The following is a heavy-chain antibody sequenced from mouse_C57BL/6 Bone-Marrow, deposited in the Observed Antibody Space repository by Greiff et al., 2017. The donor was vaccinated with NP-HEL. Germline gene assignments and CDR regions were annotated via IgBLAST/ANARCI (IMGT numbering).Heavy chain of an antibody. CDR3: AREGYYGNYEDY. CDR2: IHPNSGST. V-gene: IGHV1-64*01. Sequence: QVQLQQPGAELVKPGASVKLSCKASGYTFTSYWMHWVKQRPGQGLEWIGMIHPNSGSTNYNEKFKSKATLTVDKSSSTAYMQLSSLTSEDSAVCYCAREGYYGNYEDYWGQGTTLTVSS. CDR1: GYTFTSYW. J-gene: IGHJ2*01. D-gene: IGHD2-1*01.